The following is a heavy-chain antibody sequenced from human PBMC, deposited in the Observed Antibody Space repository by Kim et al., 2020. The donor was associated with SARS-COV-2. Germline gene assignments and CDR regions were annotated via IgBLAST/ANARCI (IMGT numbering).Heavy chain of an antibody. CDR1: GFTFSNAW. CDR2: IKSKTDGGTT. Sequence: GGSLRLSCAASGFTFSNAWMSWVRQAPGKGLEWVGRIKSKTDGGTTDYAAPVKGRFTISRDDSKNTLYLQMNSLKTEDTAVYYCTTDFSDGSGSYYNYYYYYGMDVWGQGTTVTVSS. D-gene: IGHD3-10*01. V-gene: IGHV3-15*01. CDR3: TTDFSDGSGSYYNYYYYYGMDV. J-gene: IGHJ6*02.